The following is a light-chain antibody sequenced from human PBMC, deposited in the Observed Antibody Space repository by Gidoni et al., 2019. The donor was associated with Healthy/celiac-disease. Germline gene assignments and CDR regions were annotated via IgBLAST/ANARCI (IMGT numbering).Light chain of an antibody. CDR1: TMGRTS. V-gene: IGLV3-21*02. Sequence: SYVLTQPASLSVAPGQTARITCGGNTMGRTSVHWYQQKPGQAPVRVVYDDSDRPAGIPGRFSGANSGNTATLTISRVEAGDEADYYCQVWDSSIDHVVFGGGTKLTVL. J-gene: IGLJ2*01. CDR3: QVWDSSIDHVV. CDR2: DDS.